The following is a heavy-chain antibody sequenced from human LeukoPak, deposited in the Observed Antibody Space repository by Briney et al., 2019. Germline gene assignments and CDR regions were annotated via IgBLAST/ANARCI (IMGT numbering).Heavy chain of an antibody. CDR3: ARDWKTNSFDY. Sequence: PGGSLRLSCAASEFTFTTYGMHWVRQAPGKGLEWVAFIYYDGSNIYYADYVKGRFTISRDISKNTLYLQMDSLRAEDPAIYYCARDWKTNSFDYWGQGTLVTVSS. J-gene: IGHJ4*02. V-gene: IGHV3-33*01. D-gene: IGHD1-1*01. CDR2: IYYDGSNI. CDR1: EFTFTTYG.